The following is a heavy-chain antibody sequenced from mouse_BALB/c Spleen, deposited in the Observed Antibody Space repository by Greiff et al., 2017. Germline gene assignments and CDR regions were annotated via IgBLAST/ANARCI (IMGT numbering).Heavy chain of an antibody. CDR1: GYNFTSYW. Sequence: QVQLQQPGAELVKPGTSVKLSCKASGYNFTSYWINWVKLRPGQGLEWIGDIYPGSGSTNYNEKFKSKATLTVDTSSSTAYMQLSSLASEDSALYYCARSTARATDAMDYWGQGTSVTVSS. D-gene: IGHD3-2*01. V-gene: IGHV1-55*01. CDR3: ARSTARATDAMDY. J-gene: IGHJ4*01. CDR2: IYPGSGST.